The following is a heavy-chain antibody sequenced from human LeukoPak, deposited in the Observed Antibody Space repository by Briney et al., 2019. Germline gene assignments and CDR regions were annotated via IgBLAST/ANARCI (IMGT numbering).Heavy chain of an antibody. Sequence: SDTLSLICTLSCGSISSSSYYWGWIRQPPGKGLEWFGCIYYSGSTYYNPSLKSRVTISVDTSKTQFSLKLSSVTAADTAVYYCARGRNRRVFDYWGQGTLVTVSS. CDR1: CGSISSSSYY. J-gene: IGHJ4*02. CDR2: IYYSGST. V-gene: IGHV4-39*07. CDR3: ARGRNRRVFDY.